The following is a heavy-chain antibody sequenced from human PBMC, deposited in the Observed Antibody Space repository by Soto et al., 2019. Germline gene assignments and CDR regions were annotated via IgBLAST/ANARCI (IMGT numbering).Heavy chain of an antibody. V-gene: IGHV4-59*01. Sequence: PSETLSLTCTVSGGSISSYYWSWIRQPPGKGLVWIGYIYYSGSTNYNPSLKSRVTISVDTSKNQFSLKLSSVTAADTAVYYCARGRGFGVVIIPDFDYWGQGTLVTVSS. D-gene: IGHD3-3*01. J-gene: IGHJ4*02. CDR2: IYYSGST. CDR3: ARGRGFGVVIIPDFDY. CDR1: GGSISSYY.